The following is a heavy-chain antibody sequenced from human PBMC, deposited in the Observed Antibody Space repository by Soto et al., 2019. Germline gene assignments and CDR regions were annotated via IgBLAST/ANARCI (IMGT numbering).Heavy chain of an antibody. Sequence: KESGPTLVRPTQTLTLTCTFSGFSLTTGEVGVGWIRQPPGKALEWLALIYRGDEKRYRPSLKTRLTITKDTSKNQVVLTMTNVDPVDTATYFCAHRLHYFDSSGYSNDAFDIWGQGTMVTVSS. J-gene: IGHJ3*02. CDR1: GFSLTTGEVG. D-gene: IGHD3-22*01. CDR3: AHRLHYFDSSGYSNDAFDI. CDR2: IYRGDEK. V-gene: IGHV2-5*02.